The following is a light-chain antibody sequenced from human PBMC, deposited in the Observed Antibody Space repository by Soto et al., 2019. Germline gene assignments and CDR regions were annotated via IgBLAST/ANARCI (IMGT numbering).Light chain of an antibody. CDR2: DVG. J-gene: IGLJ1*01. CDR3: SSYTAFTTYV. Sequence: QSVLTQPPSVSGAPGQGVTISCTGSYSNIGIGYDVHWYQQYPGKAPKLLIYDVGARPSGISDRFSGSKSGNTASLTISGLQAEDEADYYCSSYTAFTTYVFGSGTKVTVL. V-gene: IGLV1-40*01. CDR1: YSNIGIGYD.